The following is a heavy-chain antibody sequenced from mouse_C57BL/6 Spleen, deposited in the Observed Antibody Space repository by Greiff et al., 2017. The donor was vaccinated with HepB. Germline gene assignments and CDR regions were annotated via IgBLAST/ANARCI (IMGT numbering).Heavy chain of an antibody. CDR2: ILPGSGST. CDR1: GYTFTGYW. J-gene: IGHJ3*01. V-gene: IGHV1-9*01. Sequence: QVQLQQSGAELMKPGASVKLSCKAPGYTFTGYWLDWVKQRPGHGLEWIGEILPGSGSTNYNEKFKGKATFTADTSSNTAYLPRISLTTEDSAIYCCVRTGPRGYWGQGTLFTVS. CDR3: VRTGPRGY.